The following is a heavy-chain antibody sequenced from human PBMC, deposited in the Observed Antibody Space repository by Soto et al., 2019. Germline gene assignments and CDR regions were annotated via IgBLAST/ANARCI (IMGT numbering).Heavy chain of an antibody. CDR1: GGSISSGGYS. V-gene: IGHV4-30-2*01. CDR2: IYHSGST. D-gene: IGHD5-18*01. CDR3: ARATGYSYGRDAFDI. J-gene: IGHJ3*02. Sequence: SETLSLTCAVSGGSISSGGYSWSWIRQPPGKGLEWIGYIYHSGSTYYNPSLKSRVAISVDRSKNQFSLKLSSVTAADTAVYYCARATGYSYGRDAFDIWGQGTMVTVSS.